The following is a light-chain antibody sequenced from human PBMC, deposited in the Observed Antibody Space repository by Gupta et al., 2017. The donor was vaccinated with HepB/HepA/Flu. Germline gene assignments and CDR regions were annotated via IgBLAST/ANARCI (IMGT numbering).Light chain of an antibody. J-gene: IGKJ4*01. CDR3: QKYNSAPPA. Sequence: DIQMTQSPSSLSATVGDRVTITCRARQGISNYLAWYQQKPGKPPKLLIDAASTLQSGVPSQFSGSGSGTDFPLTIRTLQPEDVATYYCQKYNSAPPAFGGGTKVEIK. V-gene: IGKV1-27*01. CDR2: AAS. CDR1: QGISNY.